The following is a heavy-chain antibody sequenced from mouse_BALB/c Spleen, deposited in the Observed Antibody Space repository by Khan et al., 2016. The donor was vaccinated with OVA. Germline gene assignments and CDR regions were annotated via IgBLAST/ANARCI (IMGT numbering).Heavy chain of an antibody. Sequence: QVRLQQSGAELAKPGASVKMSCTASGYTFTSYWMHWVKQTPGQGLEWIGYINPSTDYTEYNQKFKDKATFSADNSSSTAYLQLTSLTSEDSAVYYCVTHVNSSAWCTNWGQGTLVTVSA. CDR3: VTHVNSSAWCTN. J-gene: IGHJ3*01. CDR2: INPSTDYT. D-gene: IGHD2-12*01. CDR1: GYTFTSYW. V-gene: IGHV1-7*01.